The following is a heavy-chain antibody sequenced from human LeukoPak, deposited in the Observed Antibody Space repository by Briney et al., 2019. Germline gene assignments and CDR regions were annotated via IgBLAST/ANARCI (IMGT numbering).Heavy chain of an antibody. D-gene: IGHD3-16*01. J-gene: IGHJ3*02. V-gene: IGHV3-23*01. CDR3: AKDREYSYVYDAFDI. Sequence: GGSLRLSCAASGFTFISYAMSWVRQAPGKGLDWVSGMSGSGGSTYYADSVKGRFTISRDNSKNTLYLQMNTLRAEDTGVYYCAKDREYSYVYDAFDIWGQGTLVTVSS. CDR2: MSGSGGST. CDR1: GFTFISYA.